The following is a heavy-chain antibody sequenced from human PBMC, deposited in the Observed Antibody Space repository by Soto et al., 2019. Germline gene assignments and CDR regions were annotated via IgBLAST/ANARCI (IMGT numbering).Heavy chain of an antibody. D-gene: IGHD6-19*01. CDR1: GFTFNNYA. CDR3: AKDGNSGWYFALADY. CDR2: ISGSGGST. V-gene: IGHV3-23*01. Sequence: EVQLLESGGGLVQPGGSLRLSCAASGFTFNNYAMSWVRQAPGKGMEWVSAISGSGGSTYYADSVKGRFTISRDNSKNTLYLQMNSLRAEDTAVYYCAKDGNSGWYFALADYWGQGTLVTVSS. J-gene: IGHJ4*02.